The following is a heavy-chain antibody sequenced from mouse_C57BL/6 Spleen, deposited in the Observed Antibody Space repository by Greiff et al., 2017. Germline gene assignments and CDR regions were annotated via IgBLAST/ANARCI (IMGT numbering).Heavy chain of an antibody. V-gene: IGHV5-4*01. CDR2: ISDGGSYT. CDR1: GFTFSSYA. J-gene: IGHJ3*01. D-gene: IGHD2-4*01. Sequence: DVMLVESGGGLVKPGGSLKLSCAASGFTFSSYAMSWVRQTPEKRLEWVATISDGGSYTYYPDNVKGRFTISRDNAKNNLYLQMSHLKSEDTAMYYCAREGDDYGGFAYWGQGTLVTVSA. CDR3: AREGDDYGGFAY.